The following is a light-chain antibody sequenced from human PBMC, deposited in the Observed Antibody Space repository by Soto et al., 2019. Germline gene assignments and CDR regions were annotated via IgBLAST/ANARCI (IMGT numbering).Light chain of an antibody. CDR3: QHYNYWPPKT. CDR1: QSISGRY. J-gene: IGKJ1*01. Sequence: EIVMTQSPATLSVSPGERATLSCRASQSISGRYLAWYQQKRGQAPRLLIYGASSRATGIPERFSGSGSGADFTLTISSLQSEDFAVYYCQHYNYWPPKTFGQGTKVDIK. V-gene: IGKV3D-15*01. CDR2: GAS.